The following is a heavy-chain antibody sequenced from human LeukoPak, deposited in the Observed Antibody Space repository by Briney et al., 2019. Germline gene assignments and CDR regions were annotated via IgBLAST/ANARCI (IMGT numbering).Heavy chain of an antibody. D-gene: IGHD1-26*01. CDR3: ARNEKWGRDL. Sequence: PGGSLRLSCAASGFTFSSYAMSWVRQAPGKGLEWVANIVQDGSQKYYVDSVKGRFTISRDNGKNSLYLQMNSLRAEDTAVYYCARNEKWGRDLWGQGTLVTVSS. CDR2: IVQDGSQK. V-gene: IGHV3-7*03. CDR1: GFTFSSYA. J-gene: IGHJ4*02.